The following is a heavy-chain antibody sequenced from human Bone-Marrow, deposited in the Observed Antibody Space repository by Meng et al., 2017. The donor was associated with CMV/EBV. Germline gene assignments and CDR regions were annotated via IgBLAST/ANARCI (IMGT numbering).Heavy chain of an antibody. CDR1: EFSFSNYW. J-gene: IGHJ4*02. CDR2: INEDGTTF. V-gene: IGHV3-74*01. D-gene: IGHD1-26*01. Sequence: EGQLVESGGGLVQPWRSLGLSCAASEFSFSNYWMHWVRQVPGKGLMWVSRINEDGTTFSYADSVKGQFTISRDNAKNTLYLQMSSLRVDDTAVYYCAGGVAESLGWEMGNWGQGTLVTVSS. CDR3: AGGVAESLGWEMGN.